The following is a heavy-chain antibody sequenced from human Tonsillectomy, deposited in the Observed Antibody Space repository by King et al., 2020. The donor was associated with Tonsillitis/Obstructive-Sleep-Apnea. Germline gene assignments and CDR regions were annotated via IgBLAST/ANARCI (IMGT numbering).Heavy chain of an antibody. CDR1: GFTFSSYW. CDR3: ARGYDFWSGYFY. D-gene: IGHD3-3*01. CDR2: INSDGSST. Sequence: VQLVESGGGLVQPGGSLRLSCAASGFTFSSYWIHWVRQAPGKGLVWVSRINSDGSSTSYADSVKGRFTISRDNAKNTLYMQMNSLKAEDTALYYCARGYDFWSGYFYWGQGTLVTVSS. V-gene: IGHV3-74*01. J-gene: IGHJ4*02.